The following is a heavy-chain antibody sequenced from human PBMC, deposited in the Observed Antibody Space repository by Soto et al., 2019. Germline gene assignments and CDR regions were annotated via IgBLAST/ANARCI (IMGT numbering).Heavy chain of an antibody. Sequence: GGSLRLSCAASGFTFSSYAMSWVRQAPGKGLEWVSAISGSVGSTYYADSVKGRFTISRDNSKNTLYLQMNSLRAEDTAVYYCAKVLITMIVVVIPDAFDIWGQGTMVTVSS. D-gene: IGHD3-22*01. J-gene: IGHJ3*02. CDR1: GFTFSSYA. CDR3: AKVLITMIVVVIPDAFDI. V-gene: IGHV3-23*01. CDR2: ISGSVGST.